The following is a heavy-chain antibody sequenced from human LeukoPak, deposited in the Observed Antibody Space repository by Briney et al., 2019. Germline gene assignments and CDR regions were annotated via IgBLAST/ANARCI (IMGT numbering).Heavy chain of an antibody. CDR2: ISGSDDGT. D-gene: IGHD6-6*01. CDR1: GFTFTDYF. Sequence: PGGSLRLSCVASGFTFTDYFMSWVRQAPGKGLEWVSSISGSDDGTYYADSVKGRFTISRDNSKNTLYLQMNSLRAEDTAVYYCAKRGPIYSSSPGNYFDYWGQGTLVTVSS. V-gene: IGHV3-23*01. CDR3: AKRGPIYSSSPGNYFDY. J-gene: IGHJ4*02.